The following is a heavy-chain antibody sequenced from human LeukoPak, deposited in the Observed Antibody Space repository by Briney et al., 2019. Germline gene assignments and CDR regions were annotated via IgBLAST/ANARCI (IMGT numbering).Heavy chain of an antibody. CDR1: GGSFSGYY. CDR2: INHSGST. J-gene: IGHJ5*02. V-gene: IGHV4-34*01. Sequence: KASETLSLTCAVYGGSFSGYYWSWIRQPPGKRLEWIGEINHSGSTNYNPSLKSRVTISVDTSKNQFSLKLSSVTAADTAVYYCARSTILMVRGVSARRMGNWFDPWGQGTLVTVSS. CDR3: ARSTILMVRGVSARRMGNWFDP. D-gene: IGHD3-10*01.